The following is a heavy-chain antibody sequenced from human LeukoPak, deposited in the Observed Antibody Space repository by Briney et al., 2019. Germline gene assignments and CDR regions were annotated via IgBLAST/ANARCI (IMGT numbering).Heavy chain of an antibody. CDR1: GFTLSDYY. CDR3: ARDQTSTGIAVAGGGWFDP. D-gene: IGHD6-19*01. J-gene: IGHJ5*02. Sequence: GGSLRLSCAASGFTLSDYYMSWIRQAPGKGLEWVSYISSSGSTIYYADSVKGRFTISRDNAKNSLYLQMNSLRAEDTAVYYCARDQTSTGIAVAGGGWFDPWGQGTLVTVSS. V-gene: IGHV3-11*01. CDR2: ISSSGSTI.